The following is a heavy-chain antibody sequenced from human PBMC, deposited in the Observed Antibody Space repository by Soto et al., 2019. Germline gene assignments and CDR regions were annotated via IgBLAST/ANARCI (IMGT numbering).Heavy chain of an antibody. CDR3: ARASAYSTPWSCDN. V-gene: IGHV1-18*01. D-gene: IGHD6-13*01. CDR2: ISGFNGNT. J-gene: IGHJ4*02. CDR1: GYTFSRYG. Sequence: QVQLVQSGAEVKKPGASVRVSCKASGYTFSRYGISWVRQAPGQGLEWMGWISGFNGNTKESEKLQGRVTLTTDTAANTAHMDLRGLRSDDTAVYYCARASAYSTPWSCDNWAQGTLVTVPP.